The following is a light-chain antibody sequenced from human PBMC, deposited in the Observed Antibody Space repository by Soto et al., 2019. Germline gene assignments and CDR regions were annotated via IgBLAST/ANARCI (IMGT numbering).Light chain of an antibody. V-gene: IGKV1-39*01. CDR3: QQSYSTLWT. CDR1: QSISSY. CDR2: AAS. J-gene: IGKJ1*01. Sequence: DIQMTQSPSSLSASVGDRVTITCRASQSISSYLNWYQQKPGKAPKLLIYAASSLQSGVPSRFSGSGSGTDFTLTISSLQPEDSAPYYCQQSYSTLWTFGQGTQVEIK.